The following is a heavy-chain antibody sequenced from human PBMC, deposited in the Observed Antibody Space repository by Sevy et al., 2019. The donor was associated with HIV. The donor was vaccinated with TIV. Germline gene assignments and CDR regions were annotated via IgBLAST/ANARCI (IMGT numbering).Heavy chain of an antibody. D-gene: IGHD3-22*01. CDR3: ARVYYYDYSGPGY. CDR1: GYNLNNYY. V-gene: IGHV1-46*02. J-gene: IGHJ4*02. CDR2: INPSGGST. Sequence: ASVKVSCKASGYNLNNYYMHWVRQAPGQGLEWMGLINPSGGSTSYAQKFQGRVTMTRDTSTSTLHMELSSLSSEDTAVYYCARVYYYDYSGPGYWGQGTLVTVSS.